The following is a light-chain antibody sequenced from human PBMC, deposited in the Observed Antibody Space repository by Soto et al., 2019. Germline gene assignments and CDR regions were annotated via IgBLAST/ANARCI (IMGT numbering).Light chain of an antibody. J-gene: IGKJ1*01. V-gene: IGKV3-20*01. CDR2: GAS. Sequence: IVVTQSPCALSLSPGERATLSCRASQSVTSSYLAWYQQKPGQAPRLLIYGASSRATDIPDRFSGSGSGTDFTLTISRLEPEDFAVYYCQQYGSSVWTFGQGTKVDIK. CDR3: QQYGSSVWT. CDR1: QSVTSSY.